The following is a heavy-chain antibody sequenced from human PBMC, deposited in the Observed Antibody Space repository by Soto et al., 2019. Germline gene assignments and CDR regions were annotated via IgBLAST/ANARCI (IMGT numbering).Heavy chain of an antibody. V-gene: IGHV4-4*02. CDR1: GGSISSSNW. CDR2: IYHSGST. D-gene: IGHD3-3*01. CDR3: ASRGYDFWSGSYYFDY. J-gene: IGHJ4*02. Sequence: SETLSLTCAVSGGSISSSNWWSWVRQPPGKGLEWIGEIYHSGSTNYNPSLKSRVTISVDKSKNQFSLQLSSVTAADTAVYYCASRGYDFWSGSYYFDYWGQGTLVTVSS.